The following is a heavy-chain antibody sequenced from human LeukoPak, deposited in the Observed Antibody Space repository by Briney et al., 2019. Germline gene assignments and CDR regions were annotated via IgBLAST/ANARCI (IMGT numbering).Heavy chain of an antibody. CDR3: ARDPDSRGYSTFHD. CDR2: IKRDGSRK. J-gene: IGHJ1*01. Sequence: GGSLRLSCAASGFTFSSHWMNWVRQAPGKGLVWVSRIKRDGSRKSYADSVKGRFTISRDNAKNTLYLQMNSLRAEDTAVYYCARDPDSRGYSTFHDWGQGTLVTVSS. CDR1: GFTFSSHW. V-gene: IGHV3-74*01. D-gene: IGHD3-22*01.